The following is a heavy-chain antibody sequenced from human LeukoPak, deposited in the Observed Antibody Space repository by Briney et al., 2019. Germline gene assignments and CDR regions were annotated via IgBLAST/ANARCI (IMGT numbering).Heavy chain of an antibody. V-gene: IGHV1-2*06. CDR3: ARDFDSSSYYYLNY. J-gene: IGHJ4*02. CDR2: INPNSGGT. CDR1: GYTFTSYY. Sequence: GASVKVSCKASGYTFTSYYMHWVRQAPGQGLEWMGRINPNSGGTNYAQKFQGRVTMTRDTSISTAYMELSRLRSDDTAVYYCARDFDSSSYYYLNYWGQGTLVTVSS. D-gene: IGHD3-22*01.